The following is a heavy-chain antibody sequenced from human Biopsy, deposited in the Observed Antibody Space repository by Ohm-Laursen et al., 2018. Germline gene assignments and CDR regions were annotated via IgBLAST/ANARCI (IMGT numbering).Heavy chain of an antibody. J-gene: IGHJ4*02. CDR2: IYHTGIT. Sequence: SETLSLTCTVTDGSISNIINYWGWIRQPLGKGLEWLGSIYHTGITNYNPSLKGRVPISVDTSNNQFSLKLSSLTAADTAVYYCARHSFGSGRDFWGQGTLVTVSS. CDR1: DGSISNIINY. CDR3: ARHSFGSGRDF. D-gene: IGHD3-10*01. V-gene: IGHV4-39*01.